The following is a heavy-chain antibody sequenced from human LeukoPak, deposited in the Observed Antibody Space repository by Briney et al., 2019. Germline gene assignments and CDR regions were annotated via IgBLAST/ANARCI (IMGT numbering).Heavy chain of an antibody. D-gene: IGHD4-23*01. CDR1: GYTFTGYY. CDR3: ARGAYGGNSANFDY. J-gene: IGHJ4*02. V-gene: IGHV1-2*02. CDR2: INPNSGGT. Sequence: ASVKVSCKASGYTFTGYYMHWGRQAPGQGLEWMGWINPNSGGTNYAQKFQGRVTMTRDTSISTAYMELSRLRSDDTAVYYCARGAYGGNSANFDYWGQGTLVTVSS.